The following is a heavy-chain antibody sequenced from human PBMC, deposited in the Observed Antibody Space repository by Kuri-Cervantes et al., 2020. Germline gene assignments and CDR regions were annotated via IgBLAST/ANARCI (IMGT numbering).Heavy chain of an antibody. Sequence: GGSLRLSCAASGFTFSAYYMSWIRQAPGKGLEWLSYISLTGVTIYYADSVKGRFTISRDNAKNSLYLQINSLRAEDTAVYYCARDDSMDVWGNGTTVTVSS. CDR1: GFTFSAYY. CDR2: ISLTGVTI. V-gene: IGHV3-11*01. J-gene: IGHJ6*03. CDR3: ARDDSMDV.